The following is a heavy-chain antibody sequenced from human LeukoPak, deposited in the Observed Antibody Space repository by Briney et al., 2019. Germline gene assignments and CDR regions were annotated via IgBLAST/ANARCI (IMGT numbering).Heavy chain of an antibody. CDR2: IIGSGGST. CDR1: GFTFSSYG. CDR3: ANDGAYYDSSTDAFDI. J-gene: IGHJ3*02. Sequence: GGSLRLSCAASGFTFSSYGMRWVRQAPGKGLEWVLAIIGSGGSTYYADSVTGRFIISRDNSKNTLYLQMNSLRAEDTAVYYCANDGAYYDSSTDAFDIWGQGTMVTVSS. V-gene: IGHV3-23*01. D-gene: IGHD3-22*01.